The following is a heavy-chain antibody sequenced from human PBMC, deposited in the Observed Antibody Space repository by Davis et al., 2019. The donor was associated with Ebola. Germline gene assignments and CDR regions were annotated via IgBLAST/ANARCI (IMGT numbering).Heavy chain of an antibody. CDR2: INWNGGST. V-gene: IGHV3-20*04. Sequence: GESLKISCAASGFTFDDYAMTWVRQVPGKGLEWVSGINWNGGSTGYVDSVKGRFTVSRDNSENMLYLQMSTLRAEDTAVYYCTRHVSGDFWYFDLWGRGTLVTVSS. CDR1: GFTFDDYA. CDR3: TRHVSGDFWYFDL. D-gene: IGHD4-17*01. J-gene: IGHJ2*01.